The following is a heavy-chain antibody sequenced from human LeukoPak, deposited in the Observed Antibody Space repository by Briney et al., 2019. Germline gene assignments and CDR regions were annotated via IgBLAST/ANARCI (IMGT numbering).Heavy chain of an antibody. Sequence: SETLSLTCTVSGDSISSYYWNWIRQPPGKGLEWIGYIYYSGSTNYNPSLKSRVTMSVDMSKNQFSLKLSSVTAADTAVYYCARDGQCSSWYQSFDYWGQGTLVTVSS. CDR2: IYYSGST. CDR1: GDSISSYY. CDR3: ARDGQCSSWYQSFDY. D-gene: IGHD6-13*01. V-gene: IGHV4-59*12. J-gene: IGHJ4*02.